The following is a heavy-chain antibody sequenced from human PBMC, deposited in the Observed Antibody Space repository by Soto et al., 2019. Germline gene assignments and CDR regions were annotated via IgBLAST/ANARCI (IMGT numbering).Heavy chain of an antibody. CDR2: IYYTGST. V-gene: IGHV4-59*08. Sequence: SETLSLTCAVSGVSMSSSCYWAWIRQSPGKGLEWIGYIYYTGSTNYNPSLQGRVTISVDTSKNQFSLKLSSVTAADTAVYYCARHGCISTSCYAPVPPVLDYWGQGTLVTVSS. CDR3: ARHGCISTSCYAPVPPVLDY. J-gene: IGHJ4*02. D-gene: IGHD2-2*01. CDR1: GVSMSSSCY.